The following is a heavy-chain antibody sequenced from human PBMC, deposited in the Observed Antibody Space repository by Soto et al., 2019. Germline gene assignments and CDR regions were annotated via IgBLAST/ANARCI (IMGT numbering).Heavy chain of an antibody. CDR2: IYYSGST. J-gene: IGHJ4*02. Sequence: SETLSLTCTVSGGSISSYYWSWIRQPTGKGLEWIGYIYYSGSTNYNPSLKSRVTITVDTSKNQFSLKLSSVTAADTAVYYCARARGTVVTDEYYFDYWGQGILVTVSS. CDR3: ARARGTVVTDEYYFDY. D-gene: IGHD2-15*01. V-gene: IGHV4-59*01. CDR1: GGSISSYY.